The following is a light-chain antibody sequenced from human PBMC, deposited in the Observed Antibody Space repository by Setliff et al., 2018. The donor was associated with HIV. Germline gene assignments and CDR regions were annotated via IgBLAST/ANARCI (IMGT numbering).Light chain of an antibody. V-gene: IGLV2-18*02. CDR1: SSDVGSYNR. J-gene: IGLJ1*01. CDR2: EVN. CDR3: SSYTSISTYV. Sequence: QSALTQPPSVSGSPGRSVTISCTGTSSDVGSYNRVSWYQQSPGTAPKLMIYEVNNRPSGVPDRFSGSKSGNTASLTISGLQAEDEADYYCSSYTSISTYVFGTGTKVTVL.